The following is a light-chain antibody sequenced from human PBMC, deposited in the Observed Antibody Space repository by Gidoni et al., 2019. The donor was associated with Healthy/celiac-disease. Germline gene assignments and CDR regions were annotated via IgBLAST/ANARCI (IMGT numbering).Light chain of an antibody. J-gene: IGKJ1*01. CDR2: GAS. CDR1: QSVSSSY. CDR3: QQYGSSPRT. V-gene: IGKV3-20*01. Sequence: EIVLTQSPGTLSLSPGERATLSCRASQSVSSSYLAWYQQKPGQAPRLLIYGASSRATGIPDRFSGCGSGTDFTLTISRLEPEDFAVYYCQQYGSSPRTFXQXTKVEIK.